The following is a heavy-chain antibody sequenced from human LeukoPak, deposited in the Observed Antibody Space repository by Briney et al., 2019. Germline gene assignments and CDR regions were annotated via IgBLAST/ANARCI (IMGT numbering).Heavy chain of an antibody. J-gene: IGHJ4*02. D-gene: IGHD5-12*01. Sequence: SGTLSLTCAVSGGSISSSNWWSWVRQPPGKGLEWIGEIYHSGSTNYNPSLKSRVTISVDKSKNQFSLKLSSVTAADTAVYYCARVRGYYRGYHQEGQLIDYWGQGTLVTVSS. V-gene: IGHV4-4*02. CDR2: IYHSGST. CDR3: ARVRGYYRGYHQEGQLIDY. CDR1: GGSISSSNW.